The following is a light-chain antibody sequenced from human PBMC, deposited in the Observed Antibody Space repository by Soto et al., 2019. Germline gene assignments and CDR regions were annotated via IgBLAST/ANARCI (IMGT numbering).Light chain of an antibody. CDR2: LGS. CDR3: MQAVHSPRT. J-gene: IGKJ2*01. V-gene: IGKV2-28*01. Sequence: DIVMTQSPLSLSGTPGEPASISCKSSQSLLHASGYNYLEWHLQKPGQSPQVLIYLGSSRASGAPDRFSGSGSGTDFPLTISRVEAEDFGIYYCMQAVHSPRTLGQGTIL. CDR1: QSLLHASGYNY.